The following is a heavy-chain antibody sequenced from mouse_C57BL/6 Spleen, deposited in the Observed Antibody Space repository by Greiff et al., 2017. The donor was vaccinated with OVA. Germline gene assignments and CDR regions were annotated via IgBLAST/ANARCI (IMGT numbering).Heavy chain of an antibody. Sequence: VHLVESGPGLVAPSQSLSITCTVSGFSLTSYGVHWVRQPPGKGLEWLVVIWSDGSTTYNSALKSRLSISKDNSKSQVFLKMNSLQTDDTAMYYCARHGGSSPYWYFDVWGTGTTVTVSS. D-gene: IGHD1-1*01. J-gene: IGHJ1*03. CDR1: GFSLTSYG. CDR3: ARHGGSSPYWYFDV. CDR2: IWSDGST. V-gene: IGHV2-6-1*01.